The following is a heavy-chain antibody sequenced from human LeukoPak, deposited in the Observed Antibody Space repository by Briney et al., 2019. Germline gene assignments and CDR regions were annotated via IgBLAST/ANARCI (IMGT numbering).Heavy chain of an antibody. J-gene: IGHJ6*02. V-gene: IGHV3-11*06. CDR3: ARGHYGMDV. CDR1: GFTSSDYY. CDR2: ISPTSIYT. Sequence: GGSLRLSCAASGFTSSDYYTSWIRQAPGKGPEWVSYISPTSIYTNYADSVRGRFTISRDNAKNSLFLQMNSLRAEDTAVYYCARGHYGMDVWGQGTTVTVSS.